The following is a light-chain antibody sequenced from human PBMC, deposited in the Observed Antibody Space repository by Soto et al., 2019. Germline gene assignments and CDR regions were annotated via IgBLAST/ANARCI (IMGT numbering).Light chain of an antibody. CDR2: DSS. CDR1: QSVGTY. CDR3: QQRSDWLST. V-gene: IGKV3-11*01. J-gene: IGKJ4*01. Sequence: EIVLTQSPATLSLSPGERATLSCRASQSVGTYFAWYQQKPGQAPRLLIYDSSNRATGIPARFSGSGSGTDFTLTISSLEPEDVAVYYCQQRSDWLSTFGGGTKVEIK.